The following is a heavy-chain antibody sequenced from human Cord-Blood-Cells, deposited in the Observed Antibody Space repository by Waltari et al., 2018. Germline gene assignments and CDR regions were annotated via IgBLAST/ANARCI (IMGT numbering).Heavy chain of an antibody. CDR2: IGTAGDT. CDR1: GFTFSSYD. D-gene: IGHD3-10*01. J-gene: IGHJ2*01. Sequence: EVQLVESGGGLVQPGGSLRLSCAASGFTFSSYDMHWVRQATGKGLEWVSAIGTAGDTYYPGSVKGRFTISRENAKNSLYLQMNSLRAGDTAVYYCARGHGSGRPHWYFDLWGRGTLVTVSS. V-gene: IGHV3-13*01. CDR3: ARGHGSGRPHWYFDL.